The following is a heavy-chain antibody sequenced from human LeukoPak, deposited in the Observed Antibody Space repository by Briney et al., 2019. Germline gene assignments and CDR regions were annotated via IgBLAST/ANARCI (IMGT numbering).Heavy chain of an antibody. D-gene: IGHD2-2*01. CDR1: GFTFSTYA. J-gene: IGHJ4*02. CDR2: ISSSGGSP. Sequence: GGSLRLSCVASGFTFSTYALSWVRQAPGKGLEWVSAISSSGGSPYYEDSVNGRFTISRDNSKNTLYLQMNSLRAEDTALYYCAKDQALSLSSSRALDYWGQGTLVTVSS. CDR3: AKDQALSLSSSRALDY. V-gene: IGHV3-23*01.